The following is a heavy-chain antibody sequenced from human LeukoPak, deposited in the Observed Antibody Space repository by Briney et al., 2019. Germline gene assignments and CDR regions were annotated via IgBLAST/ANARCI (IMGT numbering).Heavy chain of an antibody. Sequence: GGSLRLSCAASGFTVSSNYMSWVRQAPGKGLEWVSVIYSGGATYYTDSVKGRFTISRDNSKNTLYLQMNSLRAEDTAVYYCARRAGGYSHPYDYWGQGNLVTVSS. D-gene: IGHD4-23*01. CDR3: ARRAGGYSHPYDY. CDR2: IYSGGAT. V-gene: IGHV3-53*01. J-gene: IGHJ4*02. CDR1: GFTVSSNY.